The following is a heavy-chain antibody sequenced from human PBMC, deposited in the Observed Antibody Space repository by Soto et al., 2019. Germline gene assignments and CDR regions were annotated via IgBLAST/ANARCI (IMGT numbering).Heavy chain of an antibody. Sequence: QVQLVESGGGVVQPGRSLRISCAASGFTFSSYGMHWVRQAPGKGLEWVAVISYDGSNKYYEDSVKGRFTISRDNSKNTMYMQINSLRAEDTAVYYCAKERVWELIPVGYFDYWGQGTLVTVSA. J-gene: IGHJ4*02. V-gene: IGHV3-30*18. CDR2: ISYDGSNK. CDR1: GFTFSSYG. D-gene: IGHD1-26*01. CDR3: AKERVWELIPVGYFDY.